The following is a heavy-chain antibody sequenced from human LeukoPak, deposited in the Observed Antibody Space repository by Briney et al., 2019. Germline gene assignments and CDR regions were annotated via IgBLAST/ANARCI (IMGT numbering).Heavy chain of an antibody. J-gene: IGHJ2*01. Sequence: GGSLRLSCAASGFTFSNFLMTWVRQAPGKGPEWVSAISGSGGDTYYADSVKGRFTISRDNSKNTLYLQMNSLRAEDTAVYYCAKGYYDSSGGGSWYFDLWGRGTLVTVSS. CDR2: ISGSGGDT. D-gene: IGHD3-22*01. V-gene: IGHV3-23*01. CDR3: AKGYYDSSGGGSWYFDL. CDR1: GFTFSNFL.